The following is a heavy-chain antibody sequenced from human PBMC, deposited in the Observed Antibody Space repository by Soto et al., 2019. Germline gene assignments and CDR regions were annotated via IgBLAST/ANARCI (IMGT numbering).Heavy chain of an antibody. CDR1: GGSFSGYY. CDR2: INHSGST. Sequence: SETLSLSCAVYGGSFSGYYWSWIRQRPGKGLEWIGEINHSGSTNYNPSLKSRVTISVDTSKNQFSLKLSSVTAADTAVYYCARGPGRGIAAAGTAYMDVWGKGTTVTGS. D-gene: IGHD6-13*01. J-gene: IGHJ6*03. V-gene: IGHV4-34*01. CDR3: ARGPGRGIAAAGTAYMDV.